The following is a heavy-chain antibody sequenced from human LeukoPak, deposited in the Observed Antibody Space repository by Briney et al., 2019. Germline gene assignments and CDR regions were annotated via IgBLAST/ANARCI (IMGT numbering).Heavy chain of an antibody. CDR1: GYSFTSHY. D-gene: IGHD3-22*01. V-gene: IGHV1-46*01. CDR3: ARVKTMIVVVSLFDY. Sequence: ASVKVSCKASGYSFTSHYMHWVRQAPGQGLEWMGLINPRGTATRYAESFQGRLTLTRDLSTSTDYMELSSLRSDDTAVYYCARVKTMIVVVSLFDYWGQGTLVTVSS. CDR2: INPRGTAT. J-gene: IGHJ4*02.